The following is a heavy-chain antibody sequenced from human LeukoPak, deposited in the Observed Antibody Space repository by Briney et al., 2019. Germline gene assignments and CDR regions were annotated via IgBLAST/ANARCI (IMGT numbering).Heavy chain of an antibody. V-gene: IGHV3-48*01. Sequence: GGSLRLSCTASGFTFSSYTMNWVRQAPGKGLEWVSFITSSGGTIYYADSVKGRFTISRDNSKSTLYLQMNSLRAEDTAVYYCSKDLTSDFGGGFDPWGQGTLVTVSS. CDR2: ITSSGGTI. D-gene: IGHD3-10*01. J-gene: IGHJ5*02. CDR3: SKDLTSDFGGGFDP. CDR1: GFTFSSYT.